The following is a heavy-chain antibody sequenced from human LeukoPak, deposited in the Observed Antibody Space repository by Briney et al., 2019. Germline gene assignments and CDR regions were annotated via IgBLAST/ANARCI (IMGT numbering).Heavy chain of an antibody. CDR1: GGSISSYY. V-gene: IGHV4-59*12. J-gene: IGHJ4*02. D-gene: IGHD3-10*01. Sequence: SETLSLTCTVSGGSISSYYWSWIRQPPGKGLEWIGYTYNSGSSSYSPSFKLRVTISTDTPRNQFFLRLTSVTAADTAVYYCAGYYGSGQWDNWGQGTLVTVSS. CDR3: AGYYGSGQWDN. CDR2: TYNSGSS.